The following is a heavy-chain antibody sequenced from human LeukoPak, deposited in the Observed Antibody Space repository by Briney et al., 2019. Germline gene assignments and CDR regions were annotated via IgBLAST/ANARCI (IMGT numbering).Heavy chain of an antibody. V-gene: IGHV3-74*01. J-gene: IGHJ4*02. CDR1: GFTFSSYW. Sequence: GGSLRLSCAASGFTFSSYWMHWVRQAPGKGLVWVSRINSDGSSTSYADSVKGRFTISRDNAKNSLYLQMNTLRAEDTAVYYCARDRTTVTTFDYWGQGTLVTVSS. CDR2: INSDGSST. D-gene: IGHD4-17*01. CDR3: ARDRTTVTTFDY.